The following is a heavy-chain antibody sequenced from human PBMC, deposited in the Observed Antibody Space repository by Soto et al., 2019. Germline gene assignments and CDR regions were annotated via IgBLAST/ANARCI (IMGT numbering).Heavy chain of an antibody. CDR1: SGSTSPHY. Sequence: ASETLSLTCTVSSGSTSPHYWSWIRQSPGKGLEWIAYIYFTGSTNYNLSLKSRVTISIDTSKNQFSLKLTSVTAADTAVYYCARGGSWFDPWGQGTLGTVYS. CDR3: ARGGSWFDP. V-gene: IGHV4-59*11. J-gene: IGHJ5*02. CDR2: IYFTGST.